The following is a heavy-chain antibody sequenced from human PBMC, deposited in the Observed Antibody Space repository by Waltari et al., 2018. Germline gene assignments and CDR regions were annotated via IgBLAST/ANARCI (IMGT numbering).Heavy chain of an antibody. CDR2: IYPGDSET. D-gene: IGHD6-19*01. J-gene: IGHJ4*02. CDR1: GYSFTSHW. V-gene: IGHV5-51*01. Sequence: EVQLVQSGAEVKKPGESLKISCKASGYSFTSHWLGWARQMPGKGLEGMGIIYPGDSETRYSPSFRGQATVSADRSISTAYLQWSRLEASDTAIYYCVRRVGIAVAGTHFDYWGQGTLVTVSS. CDR3: VRRVGIAVAGTHFDY.